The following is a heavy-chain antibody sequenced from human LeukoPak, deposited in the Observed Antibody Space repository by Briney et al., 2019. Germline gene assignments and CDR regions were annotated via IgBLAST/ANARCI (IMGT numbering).Heavy chain of an antibody. J-gene: IGHJ4*02. D-gene: IGHD3-3*01. CDR3: ARFLFGVVIIGFDY. V-gene: IGHV4-34*01. CDR2: INHSGST. CDR1: GGSFSGYN. Sequence: SETLSLTCAVYGGSFSGYNWSWIRQPPGKGLEWIGEINHSGSTNYNPSLKSRVTISVDTSKNQFSLKLSSVTAADTAVYYCARFLFGVVIIGFDYWGQGTLVTVSS.